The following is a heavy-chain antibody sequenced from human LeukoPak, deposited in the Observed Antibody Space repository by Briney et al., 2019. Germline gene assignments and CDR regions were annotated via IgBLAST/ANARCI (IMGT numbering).Heavy chain of an antibody. CDR2: ISSSSSTI. Sequence: HPGGSLRLSCAASGFTFSSYSMNWVRQAPGKGLEWVSYISSSSSTIYYADSVKGRFTISRDNAKNSLYLQMNGLRAEDTAVYYCARDPPGADIVVVPAATGGVYWGQGTLVTVSS. D-gene: IGHD2-2*01. J-gene: IGHJ4*02. V-gene: IGHV3-48*01. CDR1: GFTFSSYS. CDR3: ARDPPGADIVVVPAATGGVY.